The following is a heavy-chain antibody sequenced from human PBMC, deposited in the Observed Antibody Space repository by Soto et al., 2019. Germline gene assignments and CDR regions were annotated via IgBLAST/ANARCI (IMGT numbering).Heavy chain of an antibody. J-gene: IGHJ5*02. CDR3: AKDGCSSTSCYTDGWFDP. D-gene: IGHD2-2*02. V-gene: IGHV3-23*01. CDR1: GFTFSSYA. Sequence: EVQLLESGGGLVQPGGSLRLSCAASGFTFSSYAMSWVRQAPGKGLEWVSAISGSGGSTYYADSVKGRFTISRDNSKNSLYLQMNSLRAEDTALYYCAKDGCSSTSCYTDGWFDPWGQGTLVTVSS. CDR2: ISGSGGST.